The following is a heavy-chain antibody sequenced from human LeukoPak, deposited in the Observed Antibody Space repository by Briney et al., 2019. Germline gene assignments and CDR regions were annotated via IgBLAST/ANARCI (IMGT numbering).Heavy chain of an antibody. CDR3: ARVRGYYDSSGYDY. D-gene: IGHD3-22*01. V-gene: IGHV4-59*01. CDR1: GASISSYY. Sequence: SETLSLTCTVSGASISSYYWSWIRQPPGKGLEWIGYIYYSGSTNYNPALKSRVTISEDTSKNQISLKLISWPTADTAVYYCARVRGYYDSSGYDYWGQGTLVTVSS. J-gene: IGHJ4*02. CDR2: IYYSGST.